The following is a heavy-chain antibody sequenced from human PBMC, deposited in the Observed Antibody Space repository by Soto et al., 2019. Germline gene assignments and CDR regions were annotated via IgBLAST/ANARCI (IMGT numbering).Heavy chain of an antibody. CDR3: ARLTPGTYYDFWSGYYYYGMDV. J-gene: IGHJ6*02. CDR1: GGSFSGYY. V-gene: IGHV4-34*01. CDR2: INHSGST. Sequence: SETLSLTCAVYGGSFSGYYWSWIRQPPGKGLEWIGEINHSGSTNYNPSLKSRVTISVDTSKNQFSLKLSSVTAADTAVYYCARLTPGTYYDFWSGYYYYGMDVWGQGPTVTVS. D-gene: IGHD3-3*01.